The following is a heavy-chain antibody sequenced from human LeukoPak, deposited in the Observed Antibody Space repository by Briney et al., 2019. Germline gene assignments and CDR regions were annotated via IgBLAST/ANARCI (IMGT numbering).Heavy chain of an antibody. CDR1: GFTFSNYC. Sequence: GGSLRLSCAASGFTFSNYCMNWVRQAPGKGLEWVSYISSSGSAMYYADSVRGRFTISRDNTENSLFLQMNSLRDEDTAVYYCARGTYGEYGGPAYWGQGTLVTVSS. J-gene: IGHJ4*02. V-gene: IGHV3-48*02. CDR3: ARGTYGEYGGPAY. CDR2: ISSSGSAM. D-gene: IGHD4-17*01.